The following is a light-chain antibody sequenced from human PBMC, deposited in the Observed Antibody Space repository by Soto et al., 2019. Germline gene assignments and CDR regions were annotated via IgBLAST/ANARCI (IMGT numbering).Light chain of an antibody. Sequence: DIQMTQSPSSLSASVGDRVTITCRASLGISNSLAWYQQKPGKVPKLLIYAASTLQSGVPSRFTGSGSGTDFTLTISGLQPEDVATYYCQKCNSAPFTFGHGTKVDIK. J-gene: IGKJ3*01. V-gene: IGKV1-27*01. CDR3: QKCNSAPFT. CDR2: AAS. CDR1: LGISNS.